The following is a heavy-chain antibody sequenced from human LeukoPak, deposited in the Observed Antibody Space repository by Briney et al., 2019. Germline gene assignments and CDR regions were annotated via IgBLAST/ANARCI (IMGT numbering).Heavy chain of an antibody. Sequence: GGSLRLSCTASGFTFGGYAMNWVRQAPGKGLEWVCFIRSKAYGGSTEYAASVKGRFTISRDDSNSIAYLQMNSLKTEDTAVYYCTHSTQAILDVLTFDYWGQGTLVTVSS. CDR2: IRSKAYGGST. V-gene: IGHV3-49*04. CDR1: GFTFGGYA. J-gene: IGHJ4*02. CDR3: THSTQAILDVLTFDY. D-gene: IGHD3-3*02.